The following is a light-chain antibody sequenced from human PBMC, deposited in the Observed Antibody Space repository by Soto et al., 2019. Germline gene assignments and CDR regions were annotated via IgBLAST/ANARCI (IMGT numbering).Light chain of an antibody. CDR3: QQYNNWPRT. CDR1: QSFSSN. V-gene: IGKV3-15*01. Sequence: EIGMTQSPATQSVSPGERATLSCRASQSFSSNLAWYQQKPGQAPRLLIYGASTRATGIPARFSGSGSGTEFTLTISSLQSEDFAVYYCQQYNNWPRTFGQGTKVDIK. CDR2: GAS. J-gene: IGKJ1*01.